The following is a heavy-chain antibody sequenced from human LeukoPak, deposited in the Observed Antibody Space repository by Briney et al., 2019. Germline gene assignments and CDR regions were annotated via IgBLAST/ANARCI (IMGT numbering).Heavy chain of an antibody. CDR1: GYTFTSYY. Sequence: GASVKVSCKASGYTFTSYYMHWVRQAPGQGLEWMGIINPSGGSTSYAQKFQGRVTMTRDMSTSTVYMELSSLRSEDTAVYYCARGPGVTTGGEMDEVLYYWGQGTLVTVSS. CDR3: ARGPGVTTGGEMDEVLYY. CDR2: INPSGGST. J-gene: IGHJ4*02. V-gene: IGHV1-46*01. D-gene: IGHD4-17*01.